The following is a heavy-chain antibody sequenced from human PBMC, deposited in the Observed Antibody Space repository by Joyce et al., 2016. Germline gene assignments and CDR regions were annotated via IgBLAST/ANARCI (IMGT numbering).Heavy chain of an antibody. V-gene: IGHV3-48*04. J-gene: IGHJ4*02. CDR3: TVRAGTYSFDC. CDR2: INSRNRPE. Sequence: EVQLVESGGGLVQPGGSLRLSCVASGLTFSDYSMNWVRQAPVKGLRWASYINSRNRPEDNAIYKKGQITSTRDNAKNSLEVEMNSRRAGYTAVVYCTVRAGTYSFDCWGQGTLVTVSS. D-gene: IGHD1-1*01. CDR1: GLTFSDYS.